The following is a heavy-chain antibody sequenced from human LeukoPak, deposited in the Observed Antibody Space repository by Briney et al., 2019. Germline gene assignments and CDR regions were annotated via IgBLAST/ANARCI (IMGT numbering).Heavy chain of an antibody. CDR1: GGSISSYY. CDR2: IYYSGST. Sequence: PSETLSLTCTVSGGSISSYYWSWIRQPPGKRLEWIGYIYYSGSTNYNPSLKSRVTISVDTSKNQFSLKLSSVTAADTAVYYCARIYYYDSSGYSNWFDPWGQGTLVTVSS. V-gene: IGHV4-59*01. CDR3: ARIYYYDSSGYSNWFDP. D-gene: IGHD3-22*01. J-gene: IGHJ5*02.